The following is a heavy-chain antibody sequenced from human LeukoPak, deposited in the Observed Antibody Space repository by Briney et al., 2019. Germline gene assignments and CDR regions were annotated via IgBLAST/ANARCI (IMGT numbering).Heavy chain of an antibody. J-gene: IGHJ4*02. CDR2: IYYSGST. D-gene: IGHD7-27*01. CDR1: GGSISSSSYY. Sequence: PSETLSLTCTVSGGSISSSSYYWGWIRQPPGKGLEWIGSIYYSGSTYYNPSLKSRVTISVDTSKNQFSLKLSSVTAADTAVYYCARERGTGDYYFDYWGQGTLVTVSS. CDR3: ARERGTGDYYFDY. V-gene: IGHV4-39*07.